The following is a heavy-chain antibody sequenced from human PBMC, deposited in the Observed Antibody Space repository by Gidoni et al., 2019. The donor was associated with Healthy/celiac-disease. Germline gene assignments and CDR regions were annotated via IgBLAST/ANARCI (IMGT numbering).Heavy chain of an antibody. V-gene: IGHV2-5*01. CDR3: AHRRVYYGSGSYYARGGYFDY. Sequence: QITLKESGPTLVKPTQTLTLTCPFSGFSLSTSGVGVGWIRQPPGKALEWLALIYWNDDKRYSPSLKSRLTITKDTSKNQVVLTMTNMDPVDTATYYCAHRRVYYGSGSYYARGGYFDYWGQGTLVTVSS. CDR2: IYWNDDK. J-gene: IGHJ4*02. D-gene: IGHD3-10*01. CDR1: GFSLSTSGVG.